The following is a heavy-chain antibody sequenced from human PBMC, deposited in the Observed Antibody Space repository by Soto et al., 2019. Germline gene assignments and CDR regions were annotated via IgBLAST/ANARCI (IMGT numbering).Heavy chain of an antibody. V-gene: IGHV4-34*01. CDR2: ISQVGTA. J-gene: IGHJ4*02. CDR1: GESFSGYC. CDR3: ARXYGSSXX. Sequence: SLTCDASGESFSGYCCNWLRQPPGKGLEWIGEISQVGTARYNPSLETRITISVDTSKTQFSLNLTSVTDADXAVSYCARXYGSSXXWGQGAXVTAS. D-gene: IGHD4-17*01.